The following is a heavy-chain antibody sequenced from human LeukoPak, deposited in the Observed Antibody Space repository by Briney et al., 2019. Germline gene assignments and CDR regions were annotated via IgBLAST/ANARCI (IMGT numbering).Heavy chain of an antibody. CDR3: ARPQGYCSSTSCYRPFEY. CDR2: ISYDGSTE. Sequence: GRSLRLSCAASGFTFSSYAMHWVRQAPGKGLEWVAVISYDGSTEYYADSVKGRVTISRDNSNNTLFLQMSSLRTEDTAVYYCARPQGYCSSTSCYRPFEYWGQGTLVTVSS. CDR1: GFTFSSYA. J-gene: IGHJ4*02. V-gene: IGHV3-30*04. D-gene: IGHD2-2*02.